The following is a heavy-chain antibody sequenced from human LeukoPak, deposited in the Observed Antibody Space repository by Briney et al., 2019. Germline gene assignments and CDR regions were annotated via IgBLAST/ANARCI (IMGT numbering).Heavy chain of an antibody. CDR1: GGSISSSSYY. CDR3: AREPYCSSTSCLRRKGYYFDY. V-gene: IGHV4-39*07. CDR2: IYYSGST. D-gene: IGHD2-2*01. Sequence: SETLSLTCTVSGGSISSSSYYWGWIRQPPGKGLEWIGSIYYSGSTYYNPSLKSRVTISVDTSKNQFSLKLSSVTAADTAVYYCAREPYCSSTSCLRRKGYYFDYWGQGTLVTVSS. J-gene: IGHJ4*02.